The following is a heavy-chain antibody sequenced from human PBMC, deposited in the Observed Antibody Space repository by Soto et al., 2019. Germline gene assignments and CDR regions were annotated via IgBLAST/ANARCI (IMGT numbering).Heavy chain of an antibody. CDR2: ISAYNGNT. V-gene: IGHV1-18*01. D-gene: IGHD2-15*01. CDR3: VVAAHPSYDDS. CDR1: GYTFTSYG. J-gene: IGHJ5*01. Sequence: QVQLVQSGAEVKKPGASVKVSCKASGYTFTSYGISWVRQAPGQGLEWMGWISAYNGNTTYAQKLQGRATMTTDTSTSPDYMEMRSLTSDDTAVYYCVVAAHPSYDDSWGHGTLVTVSS.